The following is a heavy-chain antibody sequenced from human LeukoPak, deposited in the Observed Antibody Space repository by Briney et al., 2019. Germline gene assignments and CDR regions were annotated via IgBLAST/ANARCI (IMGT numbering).Heavy chain of an antibody. Sequence: GGSLRLSCAASGFTFSSYEMNWVRQAPREGLEWVSYISSSGSTIYYADSVKGRFTISRDNAKNSLYLQMNSLRAEDTAVYYCARGTDGMDVWGQGTTVTVSS. CDR1: GFTFSSYE. V-gene: IGHV3-48*03. J-gene: IGHJ6*02. CDR2: ISSSGSTI. D-gene: IGHD1-1*01. CDR3: ARGTDGMDV.